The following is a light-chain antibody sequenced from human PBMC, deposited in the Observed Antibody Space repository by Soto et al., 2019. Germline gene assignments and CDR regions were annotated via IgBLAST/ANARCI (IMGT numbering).Light chain of an antibody. CDR2: AAS. CDR3: QEYSKWPLFT. J-gene: IGKJ3*01. CDR1: QSVGRN. V-gene: IGKV3-15*01. Sequence: EIVVTQSPGILSVSPGDRATLSCRASQSVGRNLAWYQQKPGQAPTLLIYAASTRATGLPARFSGSGSGTDFTLNNSSLQSEDFAVYYCQEYSKWPLFTFGPGTRVDIK.